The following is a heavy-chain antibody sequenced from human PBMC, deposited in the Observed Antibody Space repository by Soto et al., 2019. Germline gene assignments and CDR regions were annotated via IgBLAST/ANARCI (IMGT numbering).Heavy chain of an antibody. CDR1: GYTFTSYG. V-gene: IGHV1-18*01. Sequence: QVQLVQSGAEVKKPGASVKVSCKASGYTFTSYGISWVRQAPGQGLEWMGWISAYNGNTNYAQKLQGRVTMTTDTSTSTDYMELRSLRSDDTAVYYCARDRVSNYGSGSDDAFDIWGQGTMVTVSS. CDR3: ARDRVSNYGSGSDDAFDI. CDR2: ISAYNGNT. J-gene: IGHJ3*02. D-gene: IGHD3-10*01.